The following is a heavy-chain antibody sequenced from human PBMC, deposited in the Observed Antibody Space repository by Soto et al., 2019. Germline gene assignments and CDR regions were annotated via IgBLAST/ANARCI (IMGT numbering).Heavy chain of an antibody. CDR2: IYKSGST. CDR3: ARGGAAMVRGDQHWFDP. D-gene: IGHD3-10*01. Sequence: QVQLQESGPGLVKPSETLSLTCTVSGDSISSNSWSWIRQAPGKGLEYIGYIYKSGSTNYNPSLKXRXTXSXXTSKNQFSLNLRSVTALDTALYYCARGGAAMVRGDQHWFDPWGQGTLVTVSS. J-gene: IGHJ5*02. V-gene: IGHV4-59*01. CDR1: GDSISSNS.